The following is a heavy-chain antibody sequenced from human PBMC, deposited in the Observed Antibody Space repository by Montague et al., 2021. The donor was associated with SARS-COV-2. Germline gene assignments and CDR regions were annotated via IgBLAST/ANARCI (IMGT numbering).Heavy chain of an antibody. CDR1: GGSFSGYY. Sequence: SETPSLTCAVYGGSFSGYYWTWIRQPPGGGLEWIGEINHSGSTXXXPSXXXRVTISVDTSKNQFSLKLRSVTAADTAVYYCARGQRPRITFGGIISYGLDVWGQGTTVTVSS. J-gene: IGHJ6*02. CDR3: ARGQRPRITFGGIISYGLDV. CDR2: INHSGST. D-gene: IGHD3-16*02. V-gene: IGHV4-34*01.